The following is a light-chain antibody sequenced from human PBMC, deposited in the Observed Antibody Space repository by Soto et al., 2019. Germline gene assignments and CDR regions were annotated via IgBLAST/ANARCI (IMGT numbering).Light chain of an antibody. V-gene: IGLV2-14*01. CDR3: ASYTFSSTVV. CDR2: EVS. J-gene: IGLJ2*01. Sequence: QPVLTQPASVSGSPGQSITISCTGTSSDIGGYDYVSWYQQRPGKAPKLIIYEVSNRPSEISNRFSGSKSGNTASLTISGLQAEDEADYFCASYTFSSTVVFGGGTKVTVL. CDR1: SSDIGGYDY.